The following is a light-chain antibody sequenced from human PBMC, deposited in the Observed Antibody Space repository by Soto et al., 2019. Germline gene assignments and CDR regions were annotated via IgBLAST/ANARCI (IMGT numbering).Light chain of an antibody. J-gene: IGLJ7*01. CDR2: EVS. CDR1: SSDIGSNNY. CDR3: SSYTTTTRL. V-gene: IGLV2-14*01. Sequence: QSALTQPASVSGSPGQSITISCTGTSSDIGSNNYVSWFQQRPGKAPTLIIYEVSNRPSGVSTHFSGSKSGNTASLTISGLLPEDEAEYYCSSYTTTTRLFGLGTQLTVL.